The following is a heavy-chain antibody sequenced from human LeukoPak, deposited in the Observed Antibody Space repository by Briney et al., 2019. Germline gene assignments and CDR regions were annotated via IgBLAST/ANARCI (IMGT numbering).Heavy chain of an antibody. J-gene: IGHJ6*02. CDR2: IYYSGTT. CDR1: GGSISPYY. CDR3: ARHSYNYYGLDV. Sequence: PSETLSLTCTVSGGSISPYYWSWIRQPPGEGLEWLGYIYYSGTTNYNPSLKSRVAMSVDTSNNHLSLRLTSVTAADTALYYCARHSYNYYGLDVWGQGTTITVSS. V-gene: IGHV4-59*08.